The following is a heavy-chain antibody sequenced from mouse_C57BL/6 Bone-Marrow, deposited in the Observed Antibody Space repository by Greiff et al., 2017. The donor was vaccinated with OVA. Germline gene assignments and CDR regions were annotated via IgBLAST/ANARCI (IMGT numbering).Heavy chain of an antibody. CDR3: ARGVLRPLDY. CDR2: ISSGSSTI. D-gene: IGHD1-2*01. V-gene: IGHV5-17*01. Sequence: EVKLMESGGGLVKPGGSLKLSCAASGFTFSDYGMHWVRQASEKGLEWVAYISSGSSTIYYADTVKGRFTISRDNAKNTLFLQMTSLRSEDTAMYYCARGVLRPLDYWGQGTTLTVSS. CDR1: GFTFSDYG. J-gene: IGHJ2*01.